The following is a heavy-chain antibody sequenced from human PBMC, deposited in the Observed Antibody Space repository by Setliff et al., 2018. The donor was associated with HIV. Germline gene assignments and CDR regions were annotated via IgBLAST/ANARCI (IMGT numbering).Heavy chain of an antibody. Sequence: SETLSLTCTVADGSISTGSYYWSWVRQPAGRGLEWIGRIHYTGNTYNTPSLKSRLTISVDASKNQISLKLSSVTAADTAVYYCARLADDYGDYGDFWGQGTLVTVSS. J-gene: IGHJ4*02. V-gene: IGHV4-39*07. CDR2: IHYTGNT. D-gene: IGHD4-17*01. CDR1: DGSISTGSYY. CDR3: ARLADDYGDYGDF.